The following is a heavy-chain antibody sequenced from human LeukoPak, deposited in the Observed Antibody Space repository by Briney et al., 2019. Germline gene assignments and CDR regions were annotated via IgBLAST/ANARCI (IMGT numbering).Heavy chain of an antibody. CDR2: INPNSGGT. J-gene: IGHJ4*02. D-gene: IGHD6-19*01. CDR1: GYSFTNNH. CDR3: ARDWAVDSSGWDSPDY. V-gene: IGHV1-2*02. Sequence: ASVKVSCKASGYSFTNNHMHWVRQAPGQGLEWMGWINPNSGGTNYAQKFQGRVTMTRDTSISTAYMELSRLRSDDTAVYYCARDWAVDSSGWDSPDYWGQGTLVTVSS.